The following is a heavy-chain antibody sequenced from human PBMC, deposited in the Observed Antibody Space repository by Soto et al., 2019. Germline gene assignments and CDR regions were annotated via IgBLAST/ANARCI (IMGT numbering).Heavy chain of an antibody. Sequence: SVKVSCKASGGTFSSYAISWVRQAPGQGLEWMGGIIPIFGTANYAQKFQGRVTITADESTSTAYMELSSLRSEDTAVYYCASPTGYYASSGYYHGFDYWGQGTLVTVSS. CDR2: IIPIFGTA. CDR3: ASPTGYYASSGYYHGFDY. V-gene: IGHV1-69*13. CDR1: GGTFSSYA. D-gene: IGHD3-22*01. J-gene: IGHJ4*02.